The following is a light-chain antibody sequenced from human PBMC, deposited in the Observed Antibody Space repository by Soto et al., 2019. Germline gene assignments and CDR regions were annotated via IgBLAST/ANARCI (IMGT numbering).Light chain of an antibody. CDR2: EGT. Sequence: QSVLTQPASVSGSPGQSITISCTGTSSDVGRYNLLSWYQQHPGKAPKLMIYEGTKRPSGVSNRFSGSKSGNTASLTISGLQAEDEADYYCCSYADSSTYVLFGGGTKVTVL. CDR1: SSDVGRYNL. J-gene: IGLJ2*01. CDR3: CSYADSSTYVL. V-gene: IGLV2-23*01.